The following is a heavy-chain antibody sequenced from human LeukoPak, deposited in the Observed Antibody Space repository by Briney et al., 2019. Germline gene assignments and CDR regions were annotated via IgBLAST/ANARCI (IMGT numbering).Heavy chain of an antibody. D-gene: IGHD3-22*01. V-gene: IGHV1-18*01. CDR1: GYTFTNYG. CDR2: ISAYHGDT. J-gene: IGHJ4*02. Sequence: ASVKVSCKASGYTFTNYGISWVRQAPGQGLEWMGWISAYHGDTNYAQKLQGRVTMTTDTSTSTAYMELRSLSSDDTAVYYCARSYSSGPLDYWGQGTLVTVSS. CDR3: ARSYSSGPLDY.